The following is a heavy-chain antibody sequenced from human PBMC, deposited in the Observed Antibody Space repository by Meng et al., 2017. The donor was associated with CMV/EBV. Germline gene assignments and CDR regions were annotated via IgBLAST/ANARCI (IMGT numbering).Heavy chain of an antibody. CDR2: ISGSGGST. D-gene: IGHD3-22*01. Sequence: GESLKISCAASGFTFSDYYMSWIRQAPGKGLEWVSAISGSGGSTYYADSVKGRFTISRDNSKNTLYLQMNSLRAEDTAVYYCATTASSGYYYYFNYWGQGTLVTVSS. J-gene: IGHJ4*02. CDR1: GFTFSDYY. V-gene: IGHV3-23*01. CDR3: ATTASSGYYYYFNY.